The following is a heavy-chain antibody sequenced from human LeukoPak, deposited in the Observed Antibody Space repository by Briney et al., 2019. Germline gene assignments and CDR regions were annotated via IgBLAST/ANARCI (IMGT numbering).Heavy chain of an antibody. CDR3: ARDNLIAIAGVEYDY. CDR1: RFTFSNYA. Sequence: PGGSLRLSCAASRFTFSNYAMSWVRQAPGKGLEWVSAISVGGDTYYADSVKGRFTISRDNAKNTLYLQMNSLRAEDTAVYYCARDNLIAIAGVEYDYWGQGTLVTVSA. CDR2: ISVGGDT. D-gene: IGHD6-13*01. J-gene: IGHJ4*02. V-gene: IGHV3-23*01.